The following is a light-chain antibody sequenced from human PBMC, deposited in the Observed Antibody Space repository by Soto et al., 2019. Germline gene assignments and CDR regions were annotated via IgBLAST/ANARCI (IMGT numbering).Light chain of an antibody. V-gene: IGLV2-14*01. CDR1: SSDVGGYNY. CDR3: SSYTRRSTRYV. Sequence: QSALTQPASVSGSPGQSITISCTGTSSDVGGYNYVSWYQQHPGKAPKLMVYEVSNRPSGVSNRFSGSKSGNTASLTISGLQAEDEADYFCSSYTRRSTRYVFGTPSKLTVL. J-gene: IGLJ1*01. CDR2: EVS.